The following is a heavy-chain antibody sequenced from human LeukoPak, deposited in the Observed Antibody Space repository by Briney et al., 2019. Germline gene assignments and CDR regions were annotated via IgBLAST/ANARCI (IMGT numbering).Heavy chain of an antibody. CDR1: GGSFSSSNW. CDR2: IYHGGST. CDR3: AGVSYSYGTF. V-gene: IGHV4-4*02. J-gene: IGHJ4*02. Sequence: SETLSLTCAVSGGSFSSSNWWSWARQPPGKGLEWIGEIYHGGSTNYNPSLKSRVTISVDTSKNQFSLKLSSVTAADTAVYYCAGVSYSYGTFWGQGTLVTVSS. D-gene: IGHD5-18*01.